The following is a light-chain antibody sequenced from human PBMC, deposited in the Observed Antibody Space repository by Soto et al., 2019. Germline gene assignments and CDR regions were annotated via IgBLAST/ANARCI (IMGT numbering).Light chain of an antibody. CDR2: DAS. V-gene: IGKV3-15*01. CDR1: QSVSSN. J-gene: IGKJ3*01. Sequence: ETGMTQSPATLSVSPGERPTLSCRASQSVSSNLAWYQQKPGQAPRLLIYDASTRATGIPARFSGSGSGTEFTLTISSLQSEDFAVYYCQQYNTLPLTFGPGTKVDIK. CDR3: QQYNTLPLT.